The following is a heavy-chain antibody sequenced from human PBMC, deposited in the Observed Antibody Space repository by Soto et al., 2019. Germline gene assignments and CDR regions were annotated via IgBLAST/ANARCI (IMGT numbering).Heavy chain of an antibody. CDR2: ISGSGGST. D-gene: IGHD4-17*01. Sequence: PGGSLRLSCAASGFTFSSYAMSWVRQAPGKGLEWVSAISGSGGSTYYADSVKGRFTISRDNSKNTLYLQMNSLRAEDTAVYYCARSTTVVIRAYYGMDVWGQGTTVTVSS. V-gene: IGHV3-23*01. J-gene: IGHJ6*02. CDR1: GFTFSSYA. CDR3: ARSTTVVIRAYYGMDV.